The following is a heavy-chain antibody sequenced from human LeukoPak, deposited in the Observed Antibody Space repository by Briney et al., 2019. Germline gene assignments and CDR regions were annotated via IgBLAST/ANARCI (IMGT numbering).Heavy chain of an antibody. J-gene: IGHJ3*02. CDR1: GGSMSSYY. D-gene: IGHD5-24*01. CDR3: ARLLGLSMATDAFDI. CDR2: IYYSGGT. Sequence: SEALPLTCTVSGGSMSSYYWSWVRQPPGKGLEWIGYIYYSGGTTYNPSLKSRVTISVDTSKNQFSLRLSSVTAADTAVYYCARLLGLSMATDAFDIWGEGTTVTASP. V-gene: IGHV4-59*08.